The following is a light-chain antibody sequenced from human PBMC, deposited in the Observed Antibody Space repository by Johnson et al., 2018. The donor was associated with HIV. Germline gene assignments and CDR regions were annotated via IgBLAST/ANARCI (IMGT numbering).Light chain of an antibody. J-gene: IGLJ1*01. CDR3: GTWDSSLGKV. CDR2: DNH. V-gene: IGLV1-51*01. Sequence: QSVLTQSPSVSAAPGQKVTISCSGSSSNIGNNYVSWYQQLPGTAPKLLIYDNHKRPSGIPDRFSGSKSGTSATLGLTGLQTGDGADYYCGTWDSSLGKVVGNGTKVNVL. CDR1: SSNIGNNY.